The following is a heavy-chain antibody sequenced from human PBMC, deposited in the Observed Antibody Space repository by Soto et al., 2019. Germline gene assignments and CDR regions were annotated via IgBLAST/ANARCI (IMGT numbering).Heavy chain of an antibody. CDR3: ACLYNWNAWSDY. CDR1: GVSITSYY. CDR2: IYSSGST. D-gene: IGHD1-20*01. Sequence: QVQLQESGPGLVKPSEPLSLTCTVSGVSITSYYWSWIRQPAGKGLEWIGRIYSSGSTHYNPSLKSRVTMSIETSKNQFSLKLSSVTAADTAVYYCACLYNWNAWSDYWGQGTLVTVSA. V-gene: IGHV4-4*07. J-gene: IGHJ4*02.